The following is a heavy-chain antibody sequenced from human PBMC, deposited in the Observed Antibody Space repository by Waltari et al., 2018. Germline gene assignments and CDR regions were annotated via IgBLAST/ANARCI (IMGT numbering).Heavy chain of an antibody. Sequence: QVQLVQSGAEVKKPGASVKGSCQASGSAVTDYYMSWVRQAPGQGLEWMGRMNPNTGGASSAQKFQGRVTMTRDTSISTLYMELSSLKSDDTAVYYCARGGGDYGTFDYWGQGTLVTVSS. CDR2: MNPNTGGA. D-gene: IGHD4-17*01. V-gene: IGHV1-2*06. CDR3: ARGGGDYGTFDY. CDR1: GSAVTDYY. J-gene: IGHJ4*02.